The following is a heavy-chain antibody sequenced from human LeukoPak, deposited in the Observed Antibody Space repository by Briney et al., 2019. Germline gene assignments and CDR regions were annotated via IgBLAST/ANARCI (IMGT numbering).Heavy chain of an antibody. D-gene: IGHD6-13*01. CDR1: GFTFSRDA. V-gene: IGHV3-23*01. CDR2: ISVSGRRP. CDR3: AKFGWGSIAAAATGFFHY. J-gene: IGHJ4*02. Sequence: PGGSLRLSCAASGFTFSRDAMSWVRQAPGKGLEGVSAISVSGRRPSYPHSVKRRFTLSLDNPQNTLYLQINTLRAEHTAVYYCAKFGWGSIAAAATGFFHYWGQRTLVPVSS.